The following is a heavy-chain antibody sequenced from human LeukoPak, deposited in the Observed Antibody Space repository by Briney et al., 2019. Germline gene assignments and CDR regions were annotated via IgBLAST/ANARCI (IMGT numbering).Heavy chain of an antibody. CDR2: IYHSGST. J-gene: IGHJ6*02. Sequence: PSQTLSPTCAVSGGSISSGGYSWSWIRQPPGKGLEWIGYIYHSGSTYYNPSLKSRVTISVDRSKNQFSLKLSSVTAADTAVYYCARAEYYDSSGYYYYGMDVWGQGTTVTVSS. CDR3: ARAEYYDSSGYYYYGMDV. CDR1: GGSISSGGYS. V-gene: IGHV4-30-2*01. D-gene: IGHD3-22*01.